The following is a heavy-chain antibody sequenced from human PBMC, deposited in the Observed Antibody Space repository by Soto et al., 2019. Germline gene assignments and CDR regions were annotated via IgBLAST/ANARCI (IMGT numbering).Heavy chain of an antibody. CDR1: GGSTSSYY. Sequence: SETLSLTCTVSGGSTSSYYWSWIRQPPAKGLEWIGYIYYSGSTNYNPSLKSRVTISVDTSKNQFSLKLSSVTAADTAVYYCARDHYDILTGSLGYGMDVWGQGTTVTVSS. CDR3: ARDHYDILTGSLGYGMDV. D-gene: IGHD3-9*01. V-gene: IGHV4-59*01. J-gene: IGHJ6*02. CDR2: IYYSGST.